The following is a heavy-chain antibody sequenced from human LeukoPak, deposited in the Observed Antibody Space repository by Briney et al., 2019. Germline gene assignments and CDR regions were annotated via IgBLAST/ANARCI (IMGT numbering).Heavy chain of an antibody. J-gene: IGHJ4*02. CDR2: ISSSSSYI. CDR1: GFTFSSYS. CDR3: ASNTVAGPYYFDY. Sequence: GGSLRLSCAASGFTFSSYSMNWVRQAPGKGLEWVSSISSSSSYIYYADSVKGRFTISRDNSKNTLYLQMNSLRAEDTAVYYCASNTVAGPYYFDYWGQGTLVTVSS. V-gene: IGHV3-21*01. D-gene: IGHD6-19*01.